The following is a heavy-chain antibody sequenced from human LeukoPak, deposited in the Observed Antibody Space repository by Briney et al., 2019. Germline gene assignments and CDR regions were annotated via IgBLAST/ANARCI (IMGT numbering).Heavy chain of an antibody. Sequence: SETLSLTCTVSGGSISSYYWSWIRQPPGKGLEWIGYIYYSGSTNYNPSLKSRVTISVDTSKNQFSLELNSVTAADTAVYYCARGSWELRVGFDYWGQGTLVTVSS. CDR3: ARGSWELRVGFDY. D-gene: IGHD1-26*01. CDR1: GGSISSYY. J-gene: IGHJ4*02. CDR2: IYYSGST. V-gene: IGHV4-59*01.